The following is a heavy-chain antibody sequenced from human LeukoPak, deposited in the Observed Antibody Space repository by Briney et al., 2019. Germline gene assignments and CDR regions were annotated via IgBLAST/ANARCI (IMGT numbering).Heavy chain of an antibody. V-gene: IGHV3-53*01. CDR3: AKDLSGPTKGAHLTGYYKARYYFDY. CDR2: IYSGGST. J-gene: IGHJ4*02. Sequence: GGSLRLSCAASGFTVSSNYMSWVRQAPGKGLEWVSVIYSGGSTYYADSVKGRFTISRDNSKNTLYLQMNSLRAEDTAVYYCAKDLSGPTKGAHLTGYYKARYYFDYWGQGTLVTVSS. D-gene: IGHD3-9*01. CDR1: GFTVSSNY.